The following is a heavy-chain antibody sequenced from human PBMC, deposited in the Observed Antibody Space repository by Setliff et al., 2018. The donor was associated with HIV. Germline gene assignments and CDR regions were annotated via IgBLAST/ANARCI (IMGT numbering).Heavy chain of an antibody. Sequence: ASVKVSCKASGYPFTNFGVSWVRQAPGQGLQWVAWINVYNSAAIIAQKFKGRVTMTKDTSTGTAYMELRSLRSDDTAVYYCATDRTQTGLSLVRGIITDPARFPLDYWGQGTLVTVSS. CDR2: INVYNSAA. D-gene: IGHD3-10*01. CDR1: GYPFTNFG. V-gene: IGHV1-18*04. J-gene: IGHJ4*02. CDR3: ATDRTQTGLSLVRGIITDPARFPLDY.